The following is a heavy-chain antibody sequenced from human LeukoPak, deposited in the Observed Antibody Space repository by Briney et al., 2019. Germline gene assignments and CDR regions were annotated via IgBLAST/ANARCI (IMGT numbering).Heavy chain of an antibody. D-gene: IGHD3-10*01. CDR1: GYTFTSYA. CDR3: AKSRYYGSGSPYDAFDI. V-gene: IGHV1-3*01. Sequence: GASVKVSCKASGYTFTSYAMHWVRQAPGQRLEWMGWINAGNGNTKYSQKFQGRVTMTEDTSTDTAYMELSSLRSEDTAVYYCAKSRYYGSGSPYDAFDIWGQGTMVTVSS. CDR2: INAGNGNT. J-gene: IGHJ3*02.